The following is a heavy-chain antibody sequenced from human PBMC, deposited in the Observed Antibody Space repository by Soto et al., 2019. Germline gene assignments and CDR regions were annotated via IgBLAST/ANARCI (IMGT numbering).Heavy chain of an antibody. V-gene: IGHV1-2*04. Sequence: ASVKVSCKASGYTFTCYYMHWVRQAPGQGLEWMGWINPNSGGTNYAQKFQGWVTMTRDTSISTAYMELSRLRSDDTAVYYCARGSGYDFWSGYYPSYYMDVWGKGTTVTVSS. J-gene: IGHJ6*03. D-gene: IGHD3-3*01. CDR2: INPNSGGT. CDR1: GYTFTCYY. CDR3: ARGSGYDFWSGYYPSYYMDV.